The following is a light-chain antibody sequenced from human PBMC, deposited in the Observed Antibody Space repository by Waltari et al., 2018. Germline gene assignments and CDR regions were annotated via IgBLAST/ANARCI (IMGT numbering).Light chain of an antibody. CDR3: LHDVSLPGT. CDR1: QGVTRT. Sequence: VLTHSPTTLALYPGEGAPLCCRASQGVTRTLAWYQQKPGQAPRLLIYGASRRATGVPDRFSGSGSGTDFRLTISRLEPDDAGVYFCLHDVSLPGTFGQGTKVEIK. V-gene: IGKV3-20*01. CDR2: GAS. J-gene: IGKJ1*01.